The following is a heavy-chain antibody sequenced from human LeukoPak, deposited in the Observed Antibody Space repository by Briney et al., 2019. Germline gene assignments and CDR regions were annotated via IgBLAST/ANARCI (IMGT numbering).Heavy chain of an antibody. CDR3: TRDGSGWSDS. Sequence: GGSLRLSCAASGFTFSNYWMSWVRQAPGKGLEWVANINQDGSEIYYVDSVKGRFTISRDNAKNSLYLQINSLRAEDTAVYFCTRDGSGWSDSWGQGTLVTVSS. CDR1: GFTFSNYW. J-gene: IGHJ4*02. D-gene: IGHD6-19*01. V-gene: IGHV3-7*01. CDR2: INQDGSEI.